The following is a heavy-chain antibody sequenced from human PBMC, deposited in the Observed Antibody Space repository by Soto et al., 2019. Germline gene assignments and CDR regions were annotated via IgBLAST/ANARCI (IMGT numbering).Heavy chain of an antibody. D-gene: IGHD3-3*01. Sequence: QVQLVQSGAEVKKPGSSVKVSCKASGGTFSSYAISWVRQAPGQGLEWMAGIIPIFGTANYAQKFQGRVTITADESTSTAYMELSSLRSEDTAVYYGARGAIVGGGTPLRYYYDGMDVWGQGTTVTVAS. V-gene: IGHV1-69*01. CDR1: GGTFSSYA. CDR3: ARGAIVGGGTPLRYYYDGMDV. J-gene: IGHJ6*02. CDR2: IIPIFGTA.